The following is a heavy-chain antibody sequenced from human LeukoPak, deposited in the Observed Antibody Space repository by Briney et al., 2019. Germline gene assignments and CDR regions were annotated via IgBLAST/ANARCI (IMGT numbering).Heavy chain of an antibody. J-gene: IGHJ4*02. CDR3: AKDNWGPNGNTVAGNDY. V-gene: IGHV3-23*01. Sequence: GGSLRLSCAASGFTFSSYAMSWVRQAPGKGLEWVSAISGSGGSTYYADSVKGRFTISRDNSKNTLYLQMNSLRAEDTAVYYCAKDNWGPNGNTVAGNDYWGQGTLVTVSS. CDR1: GFTFSSYA. D-gene: IGHD6-19*01. CDR2: ISGSGGST.